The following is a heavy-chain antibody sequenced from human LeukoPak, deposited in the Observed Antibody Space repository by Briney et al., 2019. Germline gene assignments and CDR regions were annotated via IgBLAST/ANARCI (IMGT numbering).Heavy chain of an antibody. CDR1: GGSISSGGYY. J-gene: IGHJ5*02. D-gene: IGHD6-13*01. V-gene: IGHV4-31*03. CDR2: TYYSGST. CDR3: ARSVAAARGWFDP. Sequence: SETLSLTCTVSGGSISSGGYYWRWIRQHPGKGLEWIGYTYYSGSTYYNPSLKSRVTISVDTSKNQFSLKLSSVTAADTAVYYCARSVAAARGWFDPWGQGTLVTVSS.